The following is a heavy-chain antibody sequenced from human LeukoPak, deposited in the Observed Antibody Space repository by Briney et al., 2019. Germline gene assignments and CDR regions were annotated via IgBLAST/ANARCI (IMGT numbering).Heavy chain of an antibody. Sequence: GSLRLSCAASGFTFSSYAMHWVRQAPGKGLEWVSYISSSSSTIYYADSVKGRLTISRDNAKNSLYLQMNSLRAEDTAVYYCARDVPRITMVRGVIDLWGQGTLVTVSS. CDR3: ARDVPRITMVRGVIDL. J-gene: IGHJ4*02. V-gene: IGHV3-48*04. D-gene: IGHD3-10*01. CDR2: ISSSSSTI. CDR1: GFTFSSYA.